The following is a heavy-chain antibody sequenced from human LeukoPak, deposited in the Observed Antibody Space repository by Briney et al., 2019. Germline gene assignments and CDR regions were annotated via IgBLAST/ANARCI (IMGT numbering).Heavy chain of an antibody. CDR1: GSTVSSNY. Sequence: GGSLRLSCAASGSTVSSNYMSWVRQAPGKGLEWVSVIYSGGSTYYADSVKGRFTISRDNSKNTLYLQMNSLRAEDTAVYYCARGEGLAARLWFDPWGQGTLVTVSS. CDR2: IYSGGST. CDR3: ARGEGLAARLWFDP. V-gene: IGHV3-53*01. D-gene: IGHD6-6*01. J-gene: IGHJ5*02.